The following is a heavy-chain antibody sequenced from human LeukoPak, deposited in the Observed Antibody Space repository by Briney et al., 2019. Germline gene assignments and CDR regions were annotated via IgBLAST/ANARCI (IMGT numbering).Heavy chain of an antibody. CDR3: ASRRYYDFWSGYYPRYYYYMDV. CDR2: IIPIFGTA. CDR1: GGTFSSYA. D-gene: IGHD3-3*01. V-gene: IGHV1-69*05. J-gene: IGHJ6*03. Sequence: SVKVSCKASGGTFSSYAISWVRQAPGQGLEWMGRIIPIFGTANYAQKFQGRVTITTDESTSTAYMELSSLRSEDTAVYYCASRRYYDFWSGYYPRYYYYMDVWGQGTTVTVSS.